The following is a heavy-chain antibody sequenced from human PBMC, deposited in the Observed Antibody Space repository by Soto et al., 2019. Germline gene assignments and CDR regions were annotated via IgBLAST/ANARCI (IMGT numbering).Heavy chain of an antibody. CDR1: GGSIRGYY. Sequence: SETLSLTCTVSGGSIRGYYWSWIRQPPGKGLEWIGYIYYSGSTNYNPSLKSRVTISVDTSKNQFSLKLSSVTAADTAVYYCARIRGYLDYWGQGTLVTVSS. V-gene: IGHV4-59*01. J-gene: IGHJ4*02. D-gene: IGHD3-10*01. CDR3: ARIRGYLDY. CDR2: IYYSGST.